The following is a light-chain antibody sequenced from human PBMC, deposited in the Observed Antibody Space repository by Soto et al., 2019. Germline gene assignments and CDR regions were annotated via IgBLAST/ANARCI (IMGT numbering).Light chain of an antibody. CDR2: DAS. CDR1: QSVSNNY. V-gene: IGKV3-20*01. Sequence: EIVLTQSPGTLSLSPGERATLSCRASQSVSNNYLAWYQQKPGQAPRLLIYDASNRATGIPARFSGSGSGTDFTLTISSLEPEDFAVYYCQQYGSSPPWTFGQGTKVDIK. CDR3: QQYGSSPPWT. J-gene: IGKJ1*01.